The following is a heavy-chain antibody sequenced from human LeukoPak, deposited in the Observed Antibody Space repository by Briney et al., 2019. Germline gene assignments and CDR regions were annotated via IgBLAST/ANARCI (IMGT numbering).Heavy chain of an antibody. CDR1: GFTVSSNY. V-gene: IGHV3-53*01. J-gene: IGHJ4*02. Sequence: PGGSLRLSCAASGFTVSSNYMSWVRQAPGKGLEWVSVIYSGGNTYYADSVKGRFTVSRDNSKNTLYLQMNSLRAEDTAVYYCAKDLAYYSDSSGYSGYLDYWGQGTLVTVSS. CDR2: IYSGGNT. CDR3: AKDLAYYSDSSGYSGYLDY. D-gene: IGHD3-22*01.